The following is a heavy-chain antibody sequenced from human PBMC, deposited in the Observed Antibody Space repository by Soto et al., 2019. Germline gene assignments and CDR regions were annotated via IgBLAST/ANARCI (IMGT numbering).Heavy chain of an antibody. CDR3: ARVTNHYYYYMDV. CDR2: ISSNGGST. V-gene: IGHV3-64*01. Sequence: VGSLRLSCAASGFTFSSYAMHWVRQAPGKGLEYVSAISSNGGSTYYANSVKGRFTISRDNSKNTLYLQMGSLRAEDMAVYYCARVTNHYYYYMDVWGKGTTVNVSS. CDR1: GFTFSSYA. J-gene: IGHJ6*03. D-gene: IGHD1-1*01.